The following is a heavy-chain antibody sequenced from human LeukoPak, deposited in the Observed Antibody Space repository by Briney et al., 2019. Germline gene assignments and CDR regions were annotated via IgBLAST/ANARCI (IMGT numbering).Heavy chain of an antibody. J-gene: IGHJ6*03. Sequence: AASAKVSCKASGYTFTGYYIQWVRQAPGQGLEWMGWINPNSGGTNYAQRFHGRVTMTRDTSISTAYLGVSRLRFDDTAVNYCANGLTTYHDFWSSSGGYMDVWGRGTTVTVSS. D-gene: IGHD3-3*01. CDR1: GYTFTGYY. V-gene: IGHV1-2*02. CDR3: ANGLTTYHDFWSSSGGYMDV. CDR2: INPNSGGT.